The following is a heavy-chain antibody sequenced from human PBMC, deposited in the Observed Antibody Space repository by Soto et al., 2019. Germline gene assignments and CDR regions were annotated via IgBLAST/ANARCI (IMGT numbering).Heavy chain of an antibody. CDR2: IYYSGTT. D-gene: IGHD1-26*01. CDR1: GYSISSSNW. CDR3: AKREIQGPIDY. J-gene: IGHJ4*02. V-gene: IGHV4-28*01. Sequence: QVQLQESGPGLVKPSDTLSLTCAVSGYSISSSNWWGWIRQPPGKGLEWIGNIYYSGTTYYNPSLKSRVSMSVDTSKNPLSLKLTALTAVDTAVYYWAKREIQGPIDYWGQGTLVTVSS.